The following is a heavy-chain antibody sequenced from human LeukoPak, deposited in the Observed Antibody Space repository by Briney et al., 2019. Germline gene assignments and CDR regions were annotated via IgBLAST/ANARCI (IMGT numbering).Heavy chain of an antibody. D-gene: IGHD5-24*01. Sequence: PSETLSLTCTASGGSISSGSYYWSWIRQPAGKGLEWIGRIYTSGSTNYNPSLKNRVTISVDTSKNQFSLKLSSVTAADTAVYYCARAEHSSDWATNWFDPWGQGTLVTVSS. CDR1: GGSISSGSYY. V-gene: IGHV4-61*02. CDR3: ARAEHSSDWATNWFDP. CDR2: IYTSGST. J-gene: IGHJ5*02.